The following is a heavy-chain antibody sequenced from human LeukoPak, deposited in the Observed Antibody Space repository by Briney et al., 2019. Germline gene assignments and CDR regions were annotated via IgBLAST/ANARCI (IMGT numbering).Heavy chain of an antibody. Sequence: GGSLRLSCAASGFTFSSYSMNWVRQAPGKGLEWVSSISSSRSYIYYADSVKGRFTISRDNAKNSLYLQMNSLRAEDTAVYYCARDGRGCSSTSCYGSNYYYYYGMDVWGQGTTVTVSS. CDR3: ARDGRGCSSTSCYGSNYYYYYGMDV. D-gene: IGHD2-2*01. CDR1: GFTFSSYS. J-gene: IGHJ6*02. V-gene: IGHV3-21*01. CDR2: ISSSRSYI.